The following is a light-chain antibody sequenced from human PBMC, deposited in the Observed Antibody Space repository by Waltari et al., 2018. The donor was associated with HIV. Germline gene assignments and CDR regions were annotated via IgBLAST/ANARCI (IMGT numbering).Light chain of an antibody. Sequence: SYELTQPPSVSVSPGQTATITCSGDALPKQYAFWYQQKSGQAPVLMIYKDSERPAGIPERFSGSSSGTAVTLTISGVQAEDEADYYCQSTDSGGTYVVFGGGTKLTVL. CDR2: KDS. J-gene: IGLJ3*02. CDR3: QSTDSGGTYVV. CDR1: ALPKQY. V-gene: IGLV3-25*03.